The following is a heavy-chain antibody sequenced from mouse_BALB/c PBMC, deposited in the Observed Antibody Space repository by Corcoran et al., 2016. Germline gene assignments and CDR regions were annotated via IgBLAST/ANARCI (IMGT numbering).Heavy chain of an antibody. CDR2: INPNNGGT. J-gene: IGHJ2*01. D-gene: IGHD2-1*01. V-gene: IGHV1-22*01. Sequence: EVQLQQSGAELVKPGASVKISCKTSGYTFTEYPMHWVKQSHGKSLEWIGGINPNNGGTSYNQKFKGKATLTVDKSSSTAYMELRSLTSEDSAVYYGARRFGNQYYFDYWGQGTTLTVSA. CDR1: GYTFTEYP. CDR3: ARRFGNQYYFDY.